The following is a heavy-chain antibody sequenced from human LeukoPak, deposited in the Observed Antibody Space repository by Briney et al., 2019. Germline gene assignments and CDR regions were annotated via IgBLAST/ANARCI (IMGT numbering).Heavy chain of an antibody. Sequence: SETLSLTCAVSGGSISSYYWSWIRQPPGKGLEWIGYIYYSGSTYYNPSLKSRVTISVDTSKNQFSLKLNSVTAADTAVYYCARAVAGDGAFDIWGQGTMVTVSS. CDR3: ARAVAGDGAFDI. D-gene: IGHD6-19*01. CDR2: IYYSGST. V-gene: IGHV4-59*12. CDR1: GGSISSYY. J-gene: IGHJ3*02.